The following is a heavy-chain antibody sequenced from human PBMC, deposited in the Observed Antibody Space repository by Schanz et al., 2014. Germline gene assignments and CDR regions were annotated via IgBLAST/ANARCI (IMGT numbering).Heavy chain of an antibody. J-gene: IGHJ4*02. Sequence: EVQLLESGGGLVQPGGSLRLSCAASGFTFRNYGMSWVRQAPGQGLEWVSAISGSGGSSYYADSVKGRFTISRDNSKNTLHLQINNPSAEAASLYYCAIDLAGSDILTALGNWGQGTLVTVSS. CDR2: ISGSGGSS. CDR1: GFTFRNYG. CDR3: AIDLAGSDILTALGN. V-gene: IGHV3-23*01. D-gene: IGHD3-9*01.